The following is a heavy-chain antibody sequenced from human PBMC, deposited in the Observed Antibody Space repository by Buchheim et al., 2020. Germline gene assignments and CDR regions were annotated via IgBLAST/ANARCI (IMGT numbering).Heavy chain of an antibody. CDR1: GFTFSSYG. J-gene: IGHJ5*02. V-gene: IGHV3-30*18. CDR3: AKATGTMVNWFDP. Sequence: QVQLVESGGGVVQPGRSLRLSCAASGFTFSSYGMHWVRQAPGKGLEWVAVISYEGSNKYYADSVKGRFTISRDNSKNTLYLQMNSLRAEDTAMYYCAKATGTMVNWFDPWGQGTL. CDR2: ISYEGSNK. D-gene: IGHD1-1*01.